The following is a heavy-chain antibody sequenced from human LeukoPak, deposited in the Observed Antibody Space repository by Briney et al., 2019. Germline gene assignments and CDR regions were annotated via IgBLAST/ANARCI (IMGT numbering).Heavy chain of an antibody. J-gene: IGHJ5*02. Sequence: ASVKVSCRASGYTFTTYGISWVRQAPGQGLEWMGWISAYNGNTSYAQKLQGRVTMTTDTSTSTAYMELRSLRSDDTAIYYCARDRGSGYCTGSTCPRGWFDPWGQGALVTVSS. CDR3: ARDRGSGYCTGSTCPRGWFDP. V-gene: IGHV1-18*01. D-gene: IGHD2-8*02. CDR2: ISAYNGNT. CDR1: GYTFTTYG.